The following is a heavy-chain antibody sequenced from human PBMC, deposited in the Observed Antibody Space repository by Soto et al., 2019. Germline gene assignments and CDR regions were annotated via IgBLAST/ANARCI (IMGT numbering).Heavy chain of an antibody. J-gene: IGHJ3*02. CDR3: ARDQDAFDI. Sequence: LCLSCAASGFTFSSYAMHWVRQAPGKGLEWVAVISYDGSNKYYADSVKGRFTISRDNSKNTLYLQMNSLRAEDTAVYYCARDQDAFDIWGQGTMVTVSS. CDR1: GFTFSSYA. CDR2: ISYDGSNK. V-gene: IGHV3-30-3*01.